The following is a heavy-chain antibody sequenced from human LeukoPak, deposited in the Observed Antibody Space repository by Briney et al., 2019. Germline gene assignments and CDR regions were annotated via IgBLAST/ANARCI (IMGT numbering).Heavy chain of an antibody. CDR2: ISTDGSNK. CDR3: VKGSSSSWFGGDSK. V-gene: IGHV3-30*18. CDR1: GFTFTNYG. J-gene: IGHJ4*02. Sequence: GGSLRLSCTASGFTFTNYGLHWVRQAPGKGLEWVALISTDGSNKNYAASVKGRFAISRDNSKNTLYLQMNSLTAEDTAVYYCVKGSSSSWFGGDSKWGQGTLVTVSS. D-gene: IGHD6-13*01.